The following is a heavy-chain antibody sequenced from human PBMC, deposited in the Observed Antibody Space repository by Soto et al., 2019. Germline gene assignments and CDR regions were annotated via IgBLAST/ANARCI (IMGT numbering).Heavy chain of an antibody. CDR1: GFTFSMYW. D-gene: IGHD6-19*01. V-gene: IGHV3-74*01. CDR3: ARDEQYNWLDP. CDR2: INNDGSST. Sequence: GGSLRLSCAASGFTFSMYWMHWVRQAPGKGLVWVSRINNDGSSTVYADSVKGRFTISRDNSKNTLYLQMNSLRAEDTAVYFCARDEQYNWLDPWGQGSLVTVSS. J-gene: IGHJ5*02.